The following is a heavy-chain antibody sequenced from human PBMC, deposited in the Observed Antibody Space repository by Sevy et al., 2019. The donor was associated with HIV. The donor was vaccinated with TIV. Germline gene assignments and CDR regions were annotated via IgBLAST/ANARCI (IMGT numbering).Heavy chain of an antibody. J-gene: IGHJ4*02. CDR2: IYWDDDK. CDR1: GFSFSTSGVG. Sequence: SGPTLVKPTQTLTLTCTFSGFSFSTSGVGVGWIRQPPGKALEWLALIYWDDDKRYSPSLKSRLTITKDTSKDQVVLKMANMDPVDTGTYYCAHSRSKGITITEFDYWGQGTLVTVSS. CDR3: AHSRSKGITITEFDY. V-gene: IGHV2-5*02. D-gene: IGHD3-9*01.